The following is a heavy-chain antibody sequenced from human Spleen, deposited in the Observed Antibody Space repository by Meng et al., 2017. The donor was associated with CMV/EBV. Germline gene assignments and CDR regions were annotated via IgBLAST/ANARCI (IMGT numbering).Heavy chain of an antibody. V-gene: IGHV4-34*01. CDR2: IYYSGST. D-gene: IGHD3-22*01. CDR3: ARDISYYYDSSGYYYGLGVDY. CDR1: GGSFSGYY. Sequence: SETLSLTCAVYGGSFSGYYWGWIRQPPGKGLEWIGSIYYSGSTYYNPSLKSRVTISVDTSKNQFSLKLSSVTAADTAVYYCARDISYYYDSSGYYYGLGVDYWGQGTLVTVSS. J-gene: IGHJ4*02.